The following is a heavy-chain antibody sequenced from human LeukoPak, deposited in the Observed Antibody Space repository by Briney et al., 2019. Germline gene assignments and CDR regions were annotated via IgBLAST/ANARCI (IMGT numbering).Heavy chain of an antibody. J-gene: IGHJ4*02. CDR2: ISAYNGNT. V-gene: IGHV1-18*01. CDR1: GYTFTSYG. D-gene: IGHD1-26*01. CDR3: ASLQRDPETSGSYK. Sequence: GASVKVSCKASGYTFTSYGISWVRQAPGQGLEWMGWISAYNGNTNYAQKLQGRVTMTTDTSTSTAYMELSSLRSEDTAVYYCASLQRDPETSGSYKWGQGTLVTVSS.